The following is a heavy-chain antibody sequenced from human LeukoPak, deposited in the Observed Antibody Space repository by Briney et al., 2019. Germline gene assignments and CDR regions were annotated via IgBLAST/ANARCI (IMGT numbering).Heavy chain of an antibody. Sequence: SETLSLTCTVSGGSISSYYWSWIRQPPGKGLEWIGYIYYSGSTYYNPSLKSRVTISVDTSKNQFSLKLSSVTAADTAVYYCASRLRSGAFDYWGQGTLVPVSS. CDR3: ASRLRSGAFDY. CDR2: IYYSGST. CDR1: GGSISSYY. J-gene: IGHJ4*02. V-gene: IGHV4-59*12. D-gene: IGHD3-10*01.